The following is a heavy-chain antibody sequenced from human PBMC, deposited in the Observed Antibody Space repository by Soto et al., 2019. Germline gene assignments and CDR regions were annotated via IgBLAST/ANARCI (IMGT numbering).Heavy chain of an antibody. CDR1: GYTFTDYY. CDR2: INPSSDYT. D-gene: IGHD6-25*01. J-gene: IGHJ4*02. Sequence: GASVKVSCKASGYTFTDYYIYWVRQAPGQGLEWMGLINPSSDYTTYAQKFQGRVTMTRDTSTSTVYMDLSSLRSEDTAVYYCARDSKAAGFGYWGQGTLVTVSS. CDR3: ARDSKAAGFGY. V-gene: IGHV1-46*01.